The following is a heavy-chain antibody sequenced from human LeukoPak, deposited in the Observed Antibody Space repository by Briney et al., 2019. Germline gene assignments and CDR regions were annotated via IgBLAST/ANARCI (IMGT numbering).Heavy chain of an antibody. V-gene: IGHV1-69*01. CDR2: IIPIFGTA. CDR1: GLTFSSYA. D-gene: IGHD3-10*01. CDR3: ARRAITMVRGRGSYWFDP. J-gene: IGHJ5*02. Sequence: PGGSLRLSCAASGLTFSSYAISWVRQAPGQGLEWMGGIIPIFGTANYAQKSQGRVTITADESTSTAYMELSSLRSEDTAVYYCARRAITMVRGRGSYWFDPWGQGTLVTVSS.